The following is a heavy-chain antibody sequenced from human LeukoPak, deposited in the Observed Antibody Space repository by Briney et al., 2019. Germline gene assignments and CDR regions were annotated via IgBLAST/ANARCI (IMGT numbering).Heavy chain of an antibody. Sequence: GGSLRLSCAASGFAFSSFGMHWVRQAPGKGLEWGAVIWYDGTNKYYADSVKGRFTISRDNSKNTLYLQMNSLRAEDTAVYYCARATVTRWFDPWGQGTLVTVSS. J-gene: IGHJ5*02. D-gene: IGHD4-17*01. CDR1: GFAFSSFG. V-gene: IGHV3-33*01. CDR2: IWYDGTNK. CDR3: ARATVTRWFDP.